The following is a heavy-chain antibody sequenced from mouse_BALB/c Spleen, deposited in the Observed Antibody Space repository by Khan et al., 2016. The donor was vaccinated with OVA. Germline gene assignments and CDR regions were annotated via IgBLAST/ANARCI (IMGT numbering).Heavy chain of an antibody. Sequence: QIQLVQSGPELKKPGETVKISCKASGYTFTNYGMNWVKQAPGKGLKWMGWINTYTGEPTYADDFKGRFAFSLETSSSTAYLQLNNLKNEDAAADYCARTPCFSYVMVYWGQGTSVTVSA. CDR2: INTYTGEP. J-gene: IGHJ4*01. V-gene: IGHV9-3-1*01. CDR3: ARTPCFSYVMVY. CDR1: GYTFTNYG.